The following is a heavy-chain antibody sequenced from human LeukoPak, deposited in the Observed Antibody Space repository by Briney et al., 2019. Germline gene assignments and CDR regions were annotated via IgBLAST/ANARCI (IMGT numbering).Heavy chain of an antibody. J-gene: IGHJ4*02. D-gene: IGHD5-18*01. CDR1: GYTFTSYD. Sequence: ASVKVSCKASGYTFTSYDINWVRQATGQGLEWMGWMNPNSGNTGYAQKFQGRVTMTRDTSTSTVYMELSSLRSEDTAVYYCARGLPPTLDTAMVFDYWGQGTLVTVSS. V-gene: IGHV1-8*01. CDR2: MNPNSGNT. CDR3: ARGLPPTLDTAMVFDY.